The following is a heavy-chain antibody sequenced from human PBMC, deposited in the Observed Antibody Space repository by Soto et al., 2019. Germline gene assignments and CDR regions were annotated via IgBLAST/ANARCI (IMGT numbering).Heavy chain of an antibody. V-gene: IGHV4-59*01. D-gene: IGHD5-18*01. Sequence: LSLTCTVSGGSISSYYWSWIRQPPGKGLEWIGYIYYNGSTNYNPSLKSRVTISVDTSKNQFSLKLRSVTAVDTAVYYCAREYTPMAYNWFDPWGQGTLVTVSS. CDR1: GGSISSYY. J-gene: IGHJ5*02. CDR3: AREYTPMAYNWFDP. CDR2: IYYNGST.